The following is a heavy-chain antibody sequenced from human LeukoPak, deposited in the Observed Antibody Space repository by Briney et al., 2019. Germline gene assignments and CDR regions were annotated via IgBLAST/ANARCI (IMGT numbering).Heavy chain of an antibody. Sequence: ASVKVSCKASGGTFSRYAISWVRQAPGQGLEWMGGIIPIFGTANYAQKFQGRVTITAHESTSTAYMELSSLRSEDTAVYYCARNTRGYSYGNLDYWGQGTLVTVSS. CDR3: ARNTRGYSYGNLDY. CDR1: GGTFSRYA. J-gene: IGHJ4*02. V-gene: IGHV1-69*13. D-gene: IGHD5-18*01. CDR2: IIPIFGTA.